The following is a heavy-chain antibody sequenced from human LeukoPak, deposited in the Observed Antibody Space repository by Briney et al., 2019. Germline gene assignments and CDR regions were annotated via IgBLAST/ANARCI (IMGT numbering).Heavy chain of an antibody. V-gene: IGHV1-8*01. CDR2: MNPNSGNT. CDR1: GYTFTSYD. CDR3: ARGRRQAATNKYYYYYMDV. Sequence: ASVKVSCKASGYTFTSYDINWVRQATGQGLEWMGWMNPNSGNTGYAQKFQGRVTMTRNTSISTAYMELSSLRSEDTAVYYCARGRRQAATNKYYYYYMDVGGKGTTVTVFS. J-gene: IGHJ6*03. D-gene: IGHD2-15*01.